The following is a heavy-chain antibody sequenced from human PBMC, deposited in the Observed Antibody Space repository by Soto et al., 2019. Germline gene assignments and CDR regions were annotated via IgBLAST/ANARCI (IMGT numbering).Heavy chain of an antibody. V-gene: IGHV3-49*04. D-gene: IGHD6-13*01. Sequence: GGSLRLSCAASGFTFGDYAMSWVRQAPGKGLEWVGFIRSKAYGGTTEYAASVKGRFTISRDDSKSIAYLQMNSLKTEDTAVYYCTRVFPCHSSKQCGDAFDIWGQGTMVTVSS. J-gene: IGHJ3*02. CDR1: GFTFGDYA. CDR3: TRVFPCHSSKQCGDAFDI. CDR2: IRSKAYGGTT.